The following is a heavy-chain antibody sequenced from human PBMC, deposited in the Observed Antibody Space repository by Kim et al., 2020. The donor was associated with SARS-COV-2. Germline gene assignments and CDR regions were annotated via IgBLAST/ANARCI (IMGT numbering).Heavy chain of an antibody. CDR2: INAGNGNT. CDR3: ARGSITIFGVVIGTDAFDI. CDR1: GYTFTSYA. D-gene: IGHD3-3*01. J-gene: IGHJ3*02. V-gene: IGHV1-3*01. Sequence: VKVSCKASGYTFTSYAMHWVRQAPGQRLEWMGWINAGNGNTKYSQKFQGRVTITRDTSASTAYMELSSLRSEDTAVYYCARGSITIFGVVIGTDAFDIWGQGTMVTVSS.